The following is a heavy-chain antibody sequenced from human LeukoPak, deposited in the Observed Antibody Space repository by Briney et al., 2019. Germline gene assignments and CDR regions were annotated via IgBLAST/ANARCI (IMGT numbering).Heavy chain of an antibody. J-gene: IGHJ4*02. D-gene: IGHD2-15*01. CDR3: ARLFGYCSCGSCYPHYFDY. CDR1: GGSISSSNW. CDR2: IYHSGST. Sequence: SETLSLTCAVSGGSISSSNWWSWVRQPPGKGLECVGEIYHSGSTNYNPSLKSQDTISVDKSKYQFSLKLSSVTAADTALYYCARLFGYCSCGSCYPHYFDYWGQGTLVTVSS. V-gene: IGHV4-4*02.